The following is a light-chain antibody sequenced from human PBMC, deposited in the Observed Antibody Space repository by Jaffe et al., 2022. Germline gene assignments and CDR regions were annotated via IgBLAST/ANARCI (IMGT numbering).Light chain of an antibody. Sequence: QSALTQPASVSGSPGQSITISCTGTSSDVGGYNYVSWYQQHPGKAPKLIIYDVSNRPSGVSNRFSGSKSGNTASLTISGLQAEDEADYYCNSYRTSSTLVFGGGTKLTVL. V-gene: IGLV2-14*03. CDR3: NSYRTSSTLV. CDR1: SSDVGGYNY. J-gene: IGLJ3*02. CDR2: DVS.